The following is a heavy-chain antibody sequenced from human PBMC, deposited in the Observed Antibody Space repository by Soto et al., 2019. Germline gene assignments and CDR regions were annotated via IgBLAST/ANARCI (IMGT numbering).Heavy chain of an antibody. V-gene: IGHV1-18*01. CDR2: ISASNRNP. J-gene: IGHJ4*02. D-gene: IGHD6-13*01. Sequence: QLVQSGAEVKKPGASVKVSCKASGYTFTTYGISWVRQAPGQGLEWMGWISASNRNPYYGQKFQGRVTMTTDSFTSTAYMELSSLTSDDTAVYYCARALPYSCSGDSWGRGTLVTVSS. CDR3: ARALPYSCSGDS. CDR1: GYTFTTYG.